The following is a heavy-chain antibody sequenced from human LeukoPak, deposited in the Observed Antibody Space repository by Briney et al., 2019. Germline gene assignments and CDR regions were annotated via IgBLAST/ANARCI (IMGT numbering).Heavy chain of an antibody. D-gene: IGHD5-18*01. CDR1: GFTFSGSA. Sequence: PGGSLRLSCAASGFTFSGSAMHWVRQASGKGLEWVGRIRSKANSYATAYAASVKGRFTISRDDSKNTAYLQMNSLKTEDTAVYYCTRRFYSYGLLSDYWGQGTLVTVSS. V-gene: IGHV3-73*01. J-gene: IGHJ4*02. CDR2: IRSKANSYAT. CDR3: TRRFYSYGLLSDY.